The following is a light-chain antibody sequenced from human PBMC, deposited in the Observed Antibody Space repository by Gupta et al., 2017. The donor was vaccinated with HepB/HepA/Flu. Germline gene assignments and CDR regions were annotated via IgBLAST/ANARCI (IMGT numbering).Light chain of an antibody. CDR3: QQSDRTPHT. Sequence: DIQMTQSPSSLSASIGDRVTITCRASQSISKNLNWYQQKPGKAPKVLIYAASSLQSGVPSRFSGSGSGTDFTLTISSLQPEDFAPFYCQQSDRTPHTFGQATKVEIK. CDR2: AAS. V-gene: IGKV1-39*01. J-gene: IGKJ1*01. CDR1: QSISKN.